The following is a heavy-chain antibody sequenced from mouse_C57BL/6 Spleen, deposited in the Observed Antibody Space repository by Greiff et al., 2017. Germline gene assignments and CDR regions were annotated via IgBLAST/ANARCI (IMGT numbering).Heavy chain of an antibody. V-gene: IGHV1-15*01. CDR3: TRIRRDYAMDY. J-gene: IGHJ4*01. Sequence: QVQLQQSGAELVRPGASVTLSCTASGYTFTDYEMHWVKQTPVHGLEWIGAIDPETGGTAYNQKFKGKAILTADKSSSTAYVELRSMTSEDSTVYYCTRIRRDYAMDYWGQGTSVTVSS. CDR2: IDPETGGT. D-gene: IGHD2-12*01. CDR1: GYTFTDYE.